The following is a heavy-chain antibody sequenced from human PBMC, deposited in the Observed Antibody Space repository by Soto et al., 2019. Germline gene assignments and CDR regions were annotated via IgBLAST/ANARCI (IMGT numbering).Heavy chain of an antibody. Sequence: PGGSLRHSCAASGVTLSNYALHWVRQAPGKGLEWVAVISYDGSNKYYADSVKGRFTISRDNSKNTLYLQMNSLRPEDTAVYYCARDDCSTTSCYIAYYGMDVWGQGTTVTVSS. CDR2: ISYDGSNK. CDR3: ARDDCSTTSCYIAYYGMDV. D-gene: IGHD2-2*01. CDR1: GVTLSNYA. J-gene: IGHJ6*02. V-gene: IGHV3-30-3*01.